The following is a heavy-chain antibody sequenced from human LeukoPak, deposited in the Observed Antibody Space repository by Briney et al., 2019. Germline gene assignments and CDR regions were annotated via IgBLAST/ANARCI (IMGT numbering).Heavy chain of an antibody. CDR1: GGSISSGGYS. V-gene: IGHV4-30-2*01. CDR3: ARYVGKGTQSYYFDY. J-gene: IGHJ4*02. D-gene: IGHD3-10*02. Sequence: SETLSLTCAVSGGSISSGGYSWSWIRQPPGKGLEWIGYIYQSGSTYYNPSLKSRVTISVDRSKNQFSLNLNSVTAADTAVYYCARYVGKGTQSYYFDYWSQGTLVTVSS. CDR2: IYQSGST.